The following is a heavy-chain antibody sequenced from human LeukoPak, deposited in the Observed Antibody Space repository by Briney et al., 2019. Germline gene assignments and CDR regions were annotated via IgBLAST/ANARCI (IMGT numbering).Heavy chain of an antibody. Sequence: PSETLSLTCTVSGGSISSSIYYWGWIRQPPGKGLEWIGSIYYSGSTYYNPSLKSRVTISVDTSKNQFSLKLSSVTAADTAVYYCARTSYDIVVVPAANFDYWGQGTLVTVSS. D-gene: IGHD2-2*01. CDR3: ARTSYDIVVVPAANFDY. CDR2: IYYSGST. J-gene: IGHJ4*02. CDR1: GGSISSSIYY. V-gene: IGHV4-39*01.